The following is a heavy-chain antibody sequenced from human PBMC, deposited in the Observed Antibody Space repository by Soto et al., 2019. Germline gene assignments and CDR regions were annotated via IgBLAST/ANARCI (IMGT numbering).Heavy chain of an antibody. J-gene: IGHJ4*02. Sequence: PSETLSLTCSVSGGSISSSRFYWGWILQPPGKGLEWIGSMYYSWSTYDTPSLKIRVTISVDTSKNQFSRKMSYVTAADTAVYYCATTGIYDSSGYYLPYYLEYWGQGTLVTVSS. CDR3: ATTGIYDSSGYYLPYYLEY. CDR1: GGSISSSRFY. D-gene: IGHD3-22*01. V-gene: IGHV4-39*01. CDR2: MYYSWST.